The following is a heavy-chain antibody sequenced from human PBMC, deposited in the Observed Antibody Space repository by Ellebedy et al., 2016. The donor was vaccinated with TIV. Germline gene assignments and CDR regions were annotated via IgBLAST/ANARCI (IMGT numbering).Heavy chain of an antibody. CDR1: GFTFSSYG. D-gene: IGHD3-16*01. Sequence: GGSLRLSCAASGFTFSSYGMHWVRQAPGKGLEWVAVIWYDGSNKYYADSVKGRFTISRDNSKNTLYLQMNSLRAEDTAVYYCARGNGGANYLYYYGMDVWGQGTTVTVSS. V-gene: IGHV3-33*01. J-gene: IGHJ6*02. CDR3: ARGNGGANYLYYYGMDV. CDR2: IWYDGSNK.